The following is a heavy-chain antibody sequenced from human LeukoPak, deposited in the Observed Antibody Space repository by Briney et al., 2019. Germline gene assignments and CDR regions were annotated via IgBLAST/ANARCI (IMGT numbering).Heavy chain of an antibody. Sequence: GGSLRLSCAAPGFTFSSYAMHWVRQAPGKGLEWVAVISRDGSNKYYADSVKGRLTISRDNSKNTLYLQMNSLRGEDTAVYYCAKAMYADYDSSDLWGQGTLVTVSS. J-gene: IGHJ4*02. CDR1: GFTFSSYA. V-gene: IGHV3-30*04. D-gene: IGHD3-22*01. CDR2: ISRDGSNK. CDR3: AKAMYADYDSSDL.